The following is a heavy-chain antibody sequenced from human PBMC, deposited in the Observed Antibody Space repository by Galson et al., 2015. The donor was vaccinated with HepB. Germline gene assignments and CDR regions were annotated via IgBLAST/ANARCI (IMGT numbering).Heavy chain of an antibody. Sequence: SLRLSCAASGFIFSDSSMHWVRQASGKGLEWVGRIRSKANNYATTYAASVKGRFTISRDDSKNTAYVQMDSLKTEDTAVYYCTRRDCSGGNCYYDYWGQGTLVTVSS. CDR3: TRRDCSGGNCYYDY. D-gene: IGHD2-15*01. CDR2: IRSKANNYAT. CDR1: GFIFSDSS. V-gene: IGHV3-73*01. J-gene: IGHJ4*02.